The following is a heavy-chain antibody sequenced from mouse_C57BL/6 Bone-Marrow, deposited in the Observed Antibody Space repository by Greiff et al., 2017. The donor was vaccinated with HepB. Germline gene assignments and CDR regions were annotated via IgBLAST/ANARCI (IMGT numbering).Heavy chain of an antibody. CDR2: IHPNSGST. V-gene: IGHV1-64*01. Sequence: QVQLQQPGAELVKPGASVKLSCKASGCTFTSYWMHWVKQRPGQGLEWIGMIHPNSGSTNYNEKFKSKATLTVDKSSSTAYMQLSSLTSEDSAVYYCARRGNRLRRAFDYWGQGTTLTVSS. CDR1: GCTFTSYW. D-gene: IGHD2-4*01. CDR3: ARRGNRLRRAFDY. J-gene: IGHJ2*01.